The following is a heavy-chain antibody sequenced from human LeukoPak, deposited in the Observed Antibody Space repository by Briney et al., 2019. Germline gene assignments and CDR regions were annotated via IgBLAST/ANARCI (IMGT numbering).Heavy chain of an antibody. D-gene: IGHD3-9*01. CDR2: IYHSRST. J-gene: IGHJ3*02. V-gene: IGHV4-30-2*01. CDR1: GGSISSGGYY. CDR3: ARDIPPYYDILTGQSAFDI. Sequence: SETLSLTCTVSGGSISSGGYYWSWIRQPPGKGLEWIGYIYHSRSTYYNPSLKSRVTISVDRSKNQFSLKLSSVTAADTAVYYCARDIPPYYDILTGQSAFDIWGQGTMVTVSS.